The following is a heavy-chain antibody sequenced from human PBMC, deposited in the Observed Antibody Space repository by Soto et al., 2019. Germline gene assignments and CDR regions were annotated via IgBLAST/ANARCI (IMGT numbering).Heavy chain of an antibody. D-gene: IGHD3-9*01. CDR1: GGSISSGGYY. V-gene: IGHV4-31*03. J-gene: IGHJ5*02. CDR2: IYYSGST. CDR3: AREVPYYDILTGYARAYNWFDP. Sequence: PSETLSLTCTVSGGSISSGGYYWSWIRQHPGKGLEWIGYIYYSGSTYYNPSLKSRVTISVDTSKNQFSLKLSSVTAADTAVYYCAREVPYYDILTGYARAYNWFDPWGQGTLVTVSS.